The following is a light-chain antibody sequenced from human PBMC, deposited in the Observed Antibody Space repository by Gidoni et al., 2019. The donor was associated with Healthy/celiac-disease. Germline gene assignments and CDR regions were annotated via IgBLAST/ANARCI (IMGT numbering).Light chain of an antibody. Sequence: QSALTQPASVSGSPGPSITISCTGTSSDVGGYNYVSWYQQHPGKAPKLMIYDVSYRPSGVSNRFSGSKSGNTASLTISGLQAEDEADYYCSSYTSSSTRVVGGGTKLTVL. J-gene: IGLJ2*01. CDR2: DVS. CDR1: SSDVGGYNY. V-gene: IGLV2-14*01. CDR3: SSYTSSSTRV.